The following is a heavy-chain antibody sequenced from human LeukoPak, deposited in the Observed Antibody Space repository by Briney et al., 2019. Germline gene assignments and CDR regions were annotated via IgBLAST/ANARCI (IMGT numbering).Heavy chain of an antibody. CDR1: GFTFSSYS. V-gene: IGHV3-23*01. CDR3: AKDRCQLLYGCFDP. J-gene: IGHJ5*02. CDR2: ISSSSGNI. D-gene: IGHD2-2*02. Sequence: PGGSLRLSCAASGFTFSSYSMNWVRQAPGKGLEWVSSISSSSGNIYYADSVKGRFTISRDNSKNTLFLQMNRLRAEDTAVYYCAKDRCQLLYGCFDPWGERTLVTVSS.